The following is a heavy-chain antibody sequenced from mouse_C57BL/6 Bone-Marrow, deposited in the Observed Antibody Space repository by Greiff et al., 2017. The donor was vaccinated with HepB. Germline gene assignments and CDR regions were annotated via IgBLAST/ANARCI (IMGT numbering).Heavy chain of an antibody. V-gene: IGHV5-6*01. CDR1: GFTFSSYG. CDR3: ARHYYSNGVY. CDR2: ISSGGSYT. J-gene: IGHJ3*01. Sequence: EVKLVESGGDLVKPGGSLKLSCAASGFTFSSYGMSWVRQTPDKRLEWVATISSGGSYTYYPDSVKGRFTISRDNAKNTLYLQMSSLKSEDTAMYYCARHYYSNGVYWGQGTLVTVSA. D-gene: IGHD2-5*01.